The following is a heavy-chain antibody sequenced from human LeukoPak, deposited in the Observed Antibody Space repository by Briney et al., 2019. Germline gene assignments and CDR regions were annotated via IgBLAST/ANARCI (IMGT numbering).Heavy chain of an antibody. D-gene: IGHD2-2*01. CDR1: GFTFSNAW. CDR3: TTGTTDIVVVPAAPSAFDI. CDR2: IKSTTDGGTT. Sequence: GGSLRLSCAASGFTFSNAWMSWVRQAPGKGLEWVGRIKSTTDGGTTDYAAPVKGRFTISRDDSKNTLYLQMNSLKTEDTAVYYWTTGTTDIVVVPAAPSAFDIWGQGTMVTVSS. J-gene: IGHJ3*02. V-gene: IGHV3-15*01.